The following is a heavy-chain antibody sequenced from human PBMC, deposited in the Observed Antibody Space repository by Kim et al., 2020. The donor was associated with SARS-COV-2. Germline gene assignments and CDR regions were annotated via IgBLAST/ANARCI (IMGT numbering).Heavy chain of an antibody. V-gene: IGHV4-59*01. D-gene: IGHD3-10*01. Sequence: AETLSLTCTVSGGSISSYYWSWIRQPPGKGLEWIGYIYYSWSTNYNPSLKSRVTISVDTSKNTFSLKLSSVTAADTVVYYCARDPGLLLLGELYYYYG. CDR2: IYYSWST. CDR3: ARDPGLLLLGELYYYYG. CDR1: GGSISSYY. J-gene: IGHJ6*01.